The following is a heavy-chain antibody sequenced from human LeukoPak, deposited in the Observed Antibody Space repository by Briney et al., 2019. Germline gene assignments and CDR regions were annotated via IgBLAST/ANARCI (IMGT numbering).Heavy chain of an antibody. Sequence: KPSETLSLTCTVLGSSINSVYSWGWIRQPPGKGLEWIGSIYHNGNTYYNSSLKSRVTISVHTSENQFSLKLSSVTAADTAVYYCVSYKTYYDSSGNPFDYWGQGTLVTVSS. V-gene: IGHV4-38-2*02. D-gene: IGHD3-22*01. CDR1: GSSINSVYS. J-gene: IGHJ4*02. CDR3: VSYKTYYDSSGNPFDY. CDR2: IYHNGNT.